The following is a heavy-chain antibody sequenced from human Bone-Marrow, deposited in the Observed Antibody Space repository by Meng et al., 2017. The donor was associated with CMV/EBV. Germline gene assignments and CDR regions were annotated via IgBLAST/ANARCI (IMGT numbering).Heavy chain of an antibody. V-gene: IGHV3-20*04. J-gene: IGHJ1*01. Sequence: GGSLRLSCAASGFTFDDHGMAWARQVPGKGLEWVSGINWSGTSTGYADSVKGRVTISRDNAKNSVFLQMTSLRAEDSALYFCARGGGSDFREFYQNWGQGTLVTVS. D-gene: IGHD2-21*02. CDR3: ARGGGSDFREFYQN. CDR1: GFTFDDHG. CDR2: INWSGTST.